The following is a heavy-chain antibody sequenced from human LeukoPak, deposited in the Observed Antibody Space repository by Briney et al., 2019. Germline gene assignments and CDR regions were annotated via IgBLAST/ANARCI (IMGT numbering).Heavy chain of an antibody. D-gene: IGHD4-17*01. J-gene: IGHJ4*02. Sequence: GGSLRLSCTASGFTFSNYDMHWVRQATGKGLEWVLAISTTGDTYYPGSVKGRFTISRENAKNSLYLQMNSLRAGDTAVYYCARAPHGDYFDYWGQGTLVTVSS. V-gene: IGHV3-13*01. CDR3: ARAPHGDYFDY. CDR1: GFTFSNYD. CDR2: ISTTGDT.